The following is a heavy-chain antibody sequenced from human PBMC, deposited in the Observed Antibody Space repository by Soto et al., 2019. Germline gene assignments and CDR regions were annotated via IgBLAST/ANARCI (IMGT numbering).Heavy chain of an antibody. CDR1: GGYSSSRDYS. D-gene: IGHD3-10*01. Sequence: SLTCTVAGGYSSSRDYSCSLIHKHPGKGLEWIGYIHRSGSTYYNPSLKSRVTMSVDRSKNQFSLKLSSVTAADTAVYYCARDFDDSGTSYFDYWGQGILVTVSS. CDR3: ARDFDDSGTSYFDY. CDR2: IHRSGST. V-gene: IGHV4-31*03. J-gene: IGHJ4*02.